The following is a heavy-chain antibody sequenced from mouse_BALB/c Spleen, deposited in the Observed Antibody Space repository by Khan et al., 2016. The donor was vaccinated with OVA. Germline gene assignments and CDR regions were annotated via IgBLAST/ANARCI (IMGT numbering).Heavy chain of an antibody. CDR1: GYTFTNYW. Sequence: VQLQESGDELAKPGASVKMSCKASGYTFTNYWMHWVKQRPGQGLEWIGYINPSTDYAEYNQKFKDKATLTVDKSSSTAYMQLTSLTSEDSAIYYCVNHGSSSAWFTYWGQGTLVTVSA. V-gene: IGHV1-7*01. CDR3: VNHGSSSAWFTY. J-gene: IGHJ3*01. D-gene: IGHD1-1*01. CDR2: INPSTDYA.